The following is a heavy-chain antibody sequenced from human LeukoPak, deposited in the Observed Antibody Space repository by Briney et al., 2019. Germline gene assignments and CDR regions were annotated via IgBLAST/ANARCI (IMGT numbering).Heavy chain of an antibody. CDR2: IYYSGST. J-gene: IGHJ6*02. V-gene: IGHV4-34*01. D-gene: IGHD2-2*01. Sequence: PSETLSLTCAVYGGSFSGYYWSWIRQHPGKGLEWIGYIYYSGSTNYNPSLKSRVTISVDTSKNQFSLKLSSVTAADTAVYYCARGAIPIVVVPAAISGMDVWGQGTTVTVSS. CDR3: ARGAIPIVVVPAAISGMDV. CDR1: GGSFSGYY.